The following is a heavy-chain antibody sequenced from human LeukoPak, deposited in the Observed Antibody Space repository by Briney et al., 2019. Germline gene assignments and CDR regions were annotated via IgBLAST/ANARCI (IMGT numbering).Heavy chain of an antibody. V-gene: IGHV3-23*01. CDR3: AKDLTSLGATSY. CDR2: ISVGGGST. CDR1: GFTFSSYA. J-gene: IGHJ4*02. Sequence: GGSLRLSCAASGFTFSSYAMSWVRQAPGKGLEWVSAISVGGGSTYYADSVKGRFTISRDNSKNTLYLQMNSLRAEDTAVYYCAKDLTSLGATSYWGQGTLVTVSS. D-gene: IGHD1-26*01.